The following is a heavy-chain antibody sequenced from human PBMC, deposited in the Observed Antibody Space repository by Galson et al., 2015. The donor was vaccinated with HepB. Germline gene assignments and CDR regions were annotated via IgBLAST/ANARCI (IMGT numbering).Heavy chain of an antibody. CDR2: IYTSGST. D-gene: IGHD3-10*01. CDR3: ASEWFLSPSYYMDV. Sequence: TLSLTCTVSGGSISSGSYYWSWIRQPAGKGLEWIGRIYTSGSTNYNPSLKSRVTMSVDTSKNQFSLKLSSVTAADTAVYYCASEWFLSPSYYMDVWGKGTTVTVSS. CDR1: GGSISSGSYY. V-gene: IGHV4-61*02. J-gene: IGHJ6*03.